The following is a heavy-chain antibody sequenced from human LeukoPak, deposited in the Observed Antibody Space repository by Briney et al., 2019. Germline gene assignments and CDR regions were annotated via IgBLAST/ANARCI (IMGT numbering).Heavy chain of an antibody. CDR3: ARDLIAPAGPLYYYYYGMDV. CDR1: GYTFTSYG. CDR2: ISAYNCNT. Sequence: ASVKVSCKASGYTFTSYGISWVRQAPGQGLEWMGCISAYNCNTNYPQKLQGRVTMTTDTSTSTAYMVLRSLRSDDTAVYYCARDLIAPAGPLYYYYYGMDVWGKGTTVTVSS. V-gene: IGHV1-18*04. D-gene: IGHD6-13*01. J-gene: IGHJ6*04.